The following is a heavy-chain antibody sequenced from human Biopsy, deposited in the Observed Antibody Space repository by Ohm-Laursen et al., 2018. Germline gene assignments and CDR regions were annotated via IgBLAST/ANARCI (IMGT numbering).Heavy chain of an antibody. CDR2: ISYDQITK. V-gene: IGHV3-30*19. CDR3: ARDTPETYDYDNDDNSPFPRRYIDY. CDR1: GFAFSYYG. Sequence: SLRLSCAASGFAFSYYGLHWVRLAPGKGLEWVAVISYDQITKHYADSVRGRFTISRDNSKNTLYLQVNSLRAEDTAVYYCARDTPETYDYDNDDNSPFPRRYIDYWGQGTLVTVSS. D-gene: IGHD3-22*01. J-gene: IGHJ4*02.